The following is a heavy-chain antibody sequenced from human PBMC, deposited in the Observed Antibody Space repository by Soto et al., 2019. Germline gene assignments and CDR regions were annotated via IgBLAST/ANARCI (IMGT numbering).Heavy chain of an antibody. V-gene: IGHV1-69*06. CDR2: IIPIFGTA. CDR3: ARDPGVGRFDP. Sequence: SVKVSCKASGGTFSSYAISWVRQAPGQGLEWMGGIIPIFGTANYAQKFQGRVTITADKSTSTAYMALSSLRSEDTAVYYCARDPGVGRFDPWGQGTLVTVSS. CDR1: GGTFSSYA. J-gene: IGHJ5*02. D-gene: IGHD2-8*01.